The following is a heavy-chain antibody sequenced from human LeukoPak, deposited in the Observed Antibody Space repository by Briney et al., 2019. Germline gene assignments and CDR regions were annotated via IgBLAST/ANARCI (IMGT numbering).Heavy chain of an antibody. V-gene: IGHV3-74*01. J-gene: IGHJ4*02. Sequence: GGSLRLSCAASGFTFTTYWMHWVRQAPGKGLVWVSHINSDGSITSFADSVKGRFTISRDNAKNTLYLQMNSLRGDDTAVYYCAKDVGKWESLHFFDYWGQGTLVTVSS. CDR1: GFTFTTYW. D-gene: IGHD1-26*01. CDR3: AKDVGKWESLHFFDY. CDR2: INSDGSIT.